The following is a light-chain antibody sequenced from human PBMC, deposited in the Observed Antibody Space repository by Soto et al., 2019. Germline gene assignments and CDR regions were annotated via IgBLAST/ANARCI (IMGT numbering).Light chain of an antibody. J-gene: IGKJ2*01. CDR1: QSVSNS. CDR3: QQGSDWPPRYT. CDR2: GIS. V-gene: IGKV3-11*01. Sequence: EMVLTQSPATLSLSPGERVTLSCRASQSVSNSLVWYQQKAGQAPRLLIYGISYRATGDPARFSGSGSGTDFTLTISSLEPEDFAIYYCQQGSDWPPRYTFGQGTKLEI.